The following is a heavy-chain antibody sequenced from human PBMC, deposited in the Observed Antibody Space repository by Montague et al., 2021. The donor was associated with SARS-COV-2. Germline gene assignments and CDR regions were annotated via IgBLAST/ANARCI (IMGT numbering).Heavy chain of an antibody. D-gene: IGHD3-16*02. CDR2: INHSGST. CDR3: ARTLHDYIWGSYRSPYWFDP. J-gene: IGHJ5*02. Sequence: SETLSLTCAVYGGSFSGYYWSRIRQPPGKGLEWIGEINHSGSTNYNPSLKSRVTISVDTSKNQFSLKLSSVTAADTAVYYCARTLHDYIWGSYRSPYWFDPWGQGTLVTVSS. CDR1: GGSFSGYY. V-gene: IGHV4-34*01.